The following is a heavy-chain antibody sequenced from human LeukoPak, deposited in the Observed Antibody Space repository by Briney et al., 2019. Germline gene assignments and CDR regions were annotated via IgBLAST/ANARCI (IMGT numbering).Heavy chain of an antibody. V-gene: IGHV3-15*01. CDR1: GFTFRNAW. CDR2: IKSKTDGGTT. J-gene: IGHJ4*02. D-gene: IGHD3-10*01. CDR3: PTGPTRISMIRGVVITDY. Sequence: GGSLRLSCAASGFTFRNAWRSWVRQAPGKGLEWVGRIKSKTDGGTTDYAAPVKGRFTISREDSKNTLYLQMNRLKTEDTAVYYGPTGPTRISMIRGVVITDYWGQGTLVTVSS.